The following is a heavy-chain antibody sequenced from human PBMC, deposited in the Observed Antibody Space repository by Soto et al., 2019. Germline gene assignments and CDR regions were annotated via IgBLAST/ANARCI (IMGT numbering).Heavy chain of an antibody. J-gene: IGHJ4*02. CDR2: VSYDGNLK. D-gene: IGHD2-8*02. CDR3: AIAREGLQLVVALDH. V-gene: IGHV3-30*03. CDR1: GFALDAYA. Sequence: QVKLVETGGGVVQPGGSVKLSCAASGFALDAYAIHWVRRTPDKGLEWVAVVSYDGNLKYYADSVRGRFTISRDDFRSTVDLQRTSLTGDDSAVYYCAIAREGLQLVVALDHWGQGALVTVS.